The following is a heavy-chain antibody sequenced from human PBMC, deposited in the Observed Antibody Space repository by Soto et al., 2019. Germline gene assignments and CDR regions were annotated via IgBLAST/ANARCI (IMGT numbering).Heavy chain of an antibody. V-gene: IGHV1-18*01. CDR3: ARSNRDYARNAAY. Sequence: ASVKVSCKSSGYTFTSHGITWVRQAPGQGLELVGWISAYSGDTNYAQKFQGRVSMTTDTFTSTAYMDLSSLTSDDTAVYFCARSNRDYARNAAYSGQGTPITVSS. D-gene: IGHD4-17*01. J-gene: IGHJ4*02. CDR2: ISAYSGDT. CDR1: GYTFTSHG.